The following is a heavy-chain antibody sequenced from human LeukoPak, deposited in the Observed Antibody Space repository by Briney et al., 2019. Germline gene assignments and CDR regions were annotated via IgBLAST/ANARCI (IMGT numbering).Heavy chain of an antibody. CDR3: AKDGFHSNYRPKVRIFDY. Sequence: GGSLRLSCAASGFTFSSYAMSWVRQAPGKGLEWVSGISAGGIGTYYADSVKGRFTISRDKSKNTLYLQMNSLRAEDTAVYYCAKDGFHSNYRPKVRIFDYWGQGTLVTVSS. D-gene: IGHD4-11*01. V-gene: IGHV3-23*01. CDR2: ISAGGIGT. CDR1: GFTFSSYA. J-gene: IGHJ4*02.